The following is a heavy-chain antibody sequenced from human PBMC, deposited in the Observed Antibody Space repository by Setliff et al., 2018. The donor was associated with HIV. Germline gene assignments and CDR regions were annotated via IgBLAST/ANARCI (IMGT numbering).Heavy chain of an antibody. J-gene: IGHJ5*02. D-gene: IGHD3-10*01. Sequence: ASVKVSCKASGYTFTDNYIHWVRQAPGQGLEWMAWINSASGGTNYAQNFQGRVTVTRDTSINTVYLEVNGLKSDDTAVYYCARGGYYTSGTWFDPWGQGTLVTVSS. CDR2: INSASGGT. CDR1: GYTFTDNY. CDR3: ARGGYYTSGTWFDP. V-gene: IGHV1-2*02.